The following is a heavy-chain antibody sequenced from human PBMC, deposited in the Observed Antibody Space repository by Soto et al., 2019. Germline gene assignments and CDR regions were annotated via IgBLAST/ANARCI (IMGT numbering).Heavy chain of an antibody. J-gene: IGHJ4*02. D-gene: IGHD4-17*01. Sequence: SETLSLTCTVSGGSISSGGYYWSWIRQHPGKGLEWIGYIYYSGSTYYNPSLKSRVTISVDTSKNQFSLKLSSVTAADTAVYYCARERKGLRSNYFDYWGQGTLVTVSS. CDR1: GGSISSGGYY. CDR2: IYYSGST. V-gene: IGHV4-31*03. CDR3: ARERKGLRSNYFDY.